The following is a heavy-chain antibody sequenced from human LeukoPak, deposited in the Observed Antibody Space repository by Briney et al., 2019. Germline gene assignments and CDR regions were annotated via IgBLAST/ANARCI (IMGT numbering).Heavy chain of an antibody. V-gene: IGHV4-39*01. CDR1: GGSINSRSYY. CDR3: AGWFMDLSYFDY. Sequence: SETLSLTCTVSGGSINSRSYYWGWIRQPAGKGLEWIGSIYYSGSTYYNPSFKSRATISIDTSKTQFSLKLSSVTAADTAVYYCAGWFMDLSYFDYWGLGTLVTVSS. CDR2: IYYSGST. D-gene: IGHD3-10*01. J-gene: IGHJ4*02.